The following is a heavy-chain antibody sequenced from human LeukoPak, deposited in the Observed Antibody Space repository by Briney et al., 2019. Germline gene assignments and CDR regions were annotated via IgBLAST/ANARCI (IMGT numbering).Heavy chain of an antibody. CDR1: GFTFSSYA. D-gene: IGHD1-26*01. CDR3: ARDLRGSNAY. CDR2: ISSDGGST. Sequence: GGSLRLSCAASGFTFSSYAMHWVRQAPGKGLEYVSGISSDGGSTNYANSVKGRFTISRDNSKNTVYLQMGSLRVEDMAVYYCARDLRGSNAYWGQGTLVTVSS. J-gene: IGHJ4*02. V-gene: IGHV3-64*01.